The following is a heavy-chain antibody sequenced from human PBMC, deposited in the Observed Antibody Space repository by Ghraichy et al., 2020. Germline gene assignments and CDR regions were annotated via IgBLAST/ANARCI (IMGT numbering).Heavy chain of an antibody. V-gene: IGHV3-7*01. CDR3: ARYCITGSCFDY. J-gene: IGHJ4*02. CDR2: IKQDGSEG. D-gene: IGHD2-15*01. Sequence: GGSLRLSCAASGITFSSYWMRWVRQAPGKGLEWVANIKQDGSEGYYVDSVKGRFTISRDNAKNSLYLQMNSLRAEDTAVYYCARYCITGSCFDYWGQGTLVTVSS. CDR1: GITFSSYW.